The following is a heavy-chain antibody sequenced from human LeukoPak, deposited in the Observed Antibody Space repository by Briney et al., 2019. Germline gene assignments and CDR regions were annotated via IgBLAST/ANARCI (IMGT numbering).Heavy chain of an antibody. V-gene: IGHV4-4*07. J-gene: IGHJ3*02. CDR3: ARDLHYYGSGSHAFDI. Sequence: SETLSLTCTVSGGSISSYYWSWIRQPAGKGLEWIGRIYTSGSTNYNPSLKSRVTISVDTSKNQFSLKLSSVTAADTAVYYCARDLHYYGSGSHAFDIWGQGTMVTVSS. CDR2: IYTSGST. D-gene: IGHD3-10*01. CDR1: GGSISSYY.